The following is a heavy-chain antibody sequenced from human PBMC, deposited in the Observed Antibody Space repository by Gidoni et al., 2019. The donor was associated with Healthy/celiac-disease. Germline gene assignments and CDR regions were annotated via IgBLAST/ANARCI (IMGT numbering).Heavy chain of an antibody. Sequence: QVQLVESGGGLVKPGGSLRLSCSASGFTFSASYLSWIRQAPGKGLEWVSYISSSGSTIYYADSVKGRFTISRDNAKNSLYLQMNSLRAEDTAVYYCARIRTYYDILTGSQFFRYYFDYWGQGTLVTVSS. D-gene: IGHD3-9*01. CDR3: ARIRTYYDILTGSQFFRYYFDY. J-gene: IGHJ4*02. CDR2: ISSSGSTI. CDR1: GFTFSASY. V-gene: IGHV3-11*01.